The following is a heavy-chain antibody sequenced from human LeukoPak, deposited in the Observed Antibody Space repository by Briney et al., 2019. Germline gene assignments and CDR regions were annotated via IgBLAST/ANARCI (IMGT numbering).Heavy chain of an antibody. CDR1: GYTFTNYW. J-gene: IGHJ4*02. V-gene: IGHV5-51*01. CDR3: ARLIEQWPDY. Sequence: GESLKISCKTSGYTFTNYWIGWVRQMPGKGLDWMGIIYPGDSDTRYSPSFQGQVTISADKSISTAYLQWSSLKASDTAIYYCARLIEQWPDYWGQGTLVTVSS. CDR2: IYPGDSDT. D-gene: IGHD6-19*01.